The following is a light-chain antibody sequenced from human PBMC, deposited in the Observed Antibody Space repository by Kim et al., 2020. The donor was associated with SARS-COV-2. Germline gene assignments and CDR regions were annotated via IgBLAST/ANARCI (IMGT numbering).Light chain of an antibody. CDR2: GAS. CDR1: QNVNRN. J-gene: IGKJ2*01. V-gene: IGKV3-15*01. CDR3: QQYKKWPPHT. Sequence: VSPGERATLSCRASQNVNRNLAWYQQRPGQAPRLLIYGASTRATGIPARFSGSGSGTEFTLTISSLQSEDFALYYCQQYKKWPPHTFGQGTKLEI.